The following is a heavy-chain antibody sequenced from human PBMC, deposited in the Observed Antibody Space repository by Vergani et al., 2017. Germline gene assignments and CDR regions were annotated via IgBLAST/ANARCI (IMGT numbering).Heavy chain of an antibody. V-gene: IGHV3-48*02. CDR3: ARDYCSSTSCYEEHFDY. D-gene: IGHD2-2*01. CDR2: ISSSSSTI. CDR1: GFTFSSYS. Sequence: EVQLVESGGGLVQPGGSLRLSCAASGFTFSSYSMNWVRQAPGKGLEWVSYISSSSSTIYYADSVKGRFTISSDNAKNSLYLQMNSLRDEDTAVYYCARDYCSSTSCYEEHFDYWGQGTLVTVSS. J-gene: IGHJ4*02.